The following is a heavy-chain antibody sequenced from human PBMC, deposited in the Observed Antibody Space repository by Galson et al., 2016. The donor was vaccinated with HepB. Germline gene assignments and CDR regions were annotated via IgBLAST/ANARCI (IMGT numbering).Heavy chain of an antibody. D-gene: IGHD1-7*01. Sequence: CAISGDSVSSNRVAWNWIRQSPSRGLEWLGRTYFRSMWYNDYAGSVKSRIVISPDTSKNQFSLHLTSMTPEDTAVYYCARGWNYVQFDNWGQGTLVTVSS. V-gene: IGHV6-1*01. CDR1: GDSVSSNRVA. J-gene: IGHJ4*02. CDR3: ARGWNYVQFDN. CDR2: TYFRSMWYN.